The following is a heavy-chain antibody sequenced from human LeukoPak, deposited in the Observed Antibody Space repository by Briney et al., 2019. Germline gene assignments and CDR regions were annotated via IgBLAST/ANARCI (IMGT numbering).Heavy chain of an antibody. D-gene: IGHD1-14*01. J-gene: IGHJ6*04. V-gene: IGHV3-33*01. Sequence: GGSVRLSCAASGFTFTMFGIHWVRQAPGKGLEWVSVIWFDGSKTYYADSVKGRFTISRDTSQNTVFLQMNSLRAEDTAVYYCVRDTGYNKYGMDVWGKGTTVTVSS. CDR3: VRDTGYNKYGMDV. CDR1: GFTFTMFG. CDR2: IWFDGSKT.